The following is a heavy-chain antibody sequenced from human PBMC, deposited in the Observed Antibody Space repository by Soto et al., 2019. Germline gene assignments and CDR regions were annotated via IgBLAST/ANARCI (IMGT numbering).Heavy chain of an antibody. D-gene: IGHD3-10*01. CDR3: ARVWGGAFDI. Sequence: ASETLSLTCTVSGDSIGGSTYFWGWVRQPPGKGLEWIGSIYYSGSTNYNPSLKSRVTISVDTSKNQFSLKLSSVTAADTAVYYCARVWGGAFDIWGQGTMVTVSS. CDR2: IYYSGST. J-gene: IGHJ3*02. CDR1: GDSIGGSTYF. V-gene: IGHV4-39*07.